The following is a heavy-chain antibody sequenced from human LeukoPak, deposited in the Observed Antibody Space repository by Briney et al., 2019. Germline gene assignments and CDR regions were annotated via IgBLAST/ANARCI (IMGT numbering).Heavy chain of an antibody. V-gene: IGHV1-8*01. D-gene: IGHD5-12*01. J-gene: IGHJ4*02. CDR2: MNPNSGNT. CDR1: GYTFTSYD. CDR3: ARRLATTDFDY. Sequence: ASVKVSCKASGYTFTSYDINWVRQAPGQRLEWMGWMNPNSGNTGYAQKFQGRVTMTRNTSISTPYMELSSLRSEDTAVYYCARRLATTDFDYWGQGTLVTVSS.